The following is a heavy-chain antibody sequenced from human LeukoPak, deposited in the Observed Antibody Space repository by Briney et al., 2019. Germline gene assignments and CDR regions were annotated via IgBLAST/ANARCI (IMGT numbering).Heavy chain of an antibody. D-gene: IGHD2-15*01. CDR3: AKASVVVAASD. V-gene: IGHV3-23*01. CDR2: ISGSDGST. J-gene: IGHJ4*02. CDR1: GLPFNRYV. Sequence: GGSLTLSCAASGLPFNRYVMRGLRQAPGKGLEWVAAISGSDGSTYYVDSVKGRFTISRDNSKNTLYLQMNSLRAEDTAVYYCAKASVVVAASDWGQGALVTVSS.